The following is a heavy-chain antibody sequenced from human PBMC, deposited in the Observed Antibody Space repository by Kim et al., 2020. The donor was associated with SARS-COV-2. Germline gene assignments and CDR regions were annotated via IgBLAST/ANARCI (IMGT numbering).Heavy chain of an antibody. Sequence: SETLSLTCAVYGGSFSGYYWSWIRQPPGKGLEWIGEINHSGSTNYNPSLKSRVTISVDTSKNQFSLKLSSVTAADTAVYYCARGPRPLGYWGQGTLVTVS. J-gene: IGHJ4*02. CDR1: GGSFSGYY. V-gene: IGHV4-34*01. CDR2: INHSGST. CDR3: ARGPRPLGY.